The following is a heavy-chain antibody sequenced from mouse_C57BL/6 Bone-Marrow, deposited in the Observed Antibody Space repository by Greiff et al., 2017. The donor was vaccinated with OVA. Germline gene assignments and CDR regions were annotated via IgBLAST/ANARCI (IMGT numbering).Heavy chain of an antibody. D-gene: IGHD1-1*01. CDR2: IYPGDGDT. J-gene: IGHJ3*01. Sequence: QVQLKESGPELVKPGASVKISCKASGYAFSSSWMNWVKQRPGKGLEWIGRIYPGDGDTNYNGKFKGKATLTADKSSSTAYMQLSSLTSEDSAVYFCARVYYGSSSFAYWGQGTLVTVSA. CDR1: GYAFSSSW. V-gene: IGHV1-82*01. CDR3: ARVYYGSSSFAY.